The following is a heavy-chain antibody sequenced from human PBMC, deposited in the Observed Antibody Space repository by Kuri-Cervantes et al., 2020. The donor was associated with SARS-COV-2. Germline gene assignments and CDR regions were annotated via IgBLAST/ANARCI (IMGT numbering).Heavy chain of an antibody. CDR2: INHSGST. CDR1: GGSFSGYY. D-gene: IGHD1-14*01. J-gene: IGHJ4*02. V-gene: IGHV4-34*01. CDR3: ARDPRYLARGGGFDY. Sequence: SQTLSLTCAVYGGSFSGYYWSWIRQPPGKGLEWIGEINHSGSTNYNPSLKSRVTISVGTSKNQFSLKLSSVTAADTAVYYCARDPRYLARGGGFDYWGQGTLVTVSS.